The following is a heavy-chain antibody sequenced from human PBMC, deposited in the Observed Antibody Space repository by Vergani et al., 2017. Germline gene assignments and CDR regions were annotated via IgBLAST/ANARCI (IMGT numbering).Heavy chain of an antibody. Sequence: EVQLVETGGGLIQPGGSLRLSCAASGFTFSSYSMNWVRQAPGKGLEWVSSISISSSYIYYADSVKGRFTISRDNAKNSLYLQMNSLRAEDTAVYYCARDPESTVTTFDYWGQGTLVTVSS. D-gene: IGHD4-17*01. J-gene: IGHJ4*02. CDR1: GFTFSSYS. CDR3: ARDPESTVTTFDY. V-gene: IGHV3-21*01. CDR2: ISISSSYI.